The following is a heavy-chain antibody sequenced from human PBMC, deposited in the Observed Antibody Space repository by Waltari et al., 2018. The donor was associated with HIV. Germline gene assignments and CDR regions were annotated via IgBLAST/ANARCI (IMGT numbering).Heavy chain of an antibody. J-gene: IGHJ4*02. CDR2: MNSDGTTT. CDR1: GFTLSGDW. Sequence: EVQLVESGGGLVLPGESLRLSCVASGFTLSGDWMHWVRQVPGKRLVWVSRMNSDGTTTLYADSVKGRFTISRDDAKNTLYLQMNNLRAEDTAIYYCVTSAPFNYWGQGTLVTVSS. V-gene: IGHV3-74*01. D-gene: IGHD3-10*01. CDR3: VTSAPFNY.